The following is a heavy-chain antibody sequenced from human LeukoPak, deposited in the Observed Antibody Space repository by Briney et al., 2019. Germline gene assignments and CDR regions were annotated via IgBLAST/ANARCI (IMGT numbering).Heavy chain of an antibody. Sequence: SETLSLTCTVSGGPISSYYWSWIRQPPGKGLEWIGYIYYSGSTNYNPSLKSRVTISVYTSENQFSVKLSSVTAADTAVYYCARLKYYYDSSGYRAEYFQHWGQGTLVTVSS. CDR3: ARLKYYYDSSGYRAEYFQH. J-gene: IGHJ1*01. CDR1: GGPISSYY. D-gene: IGHD3-22*01. CDR2: IYYSGST. V-gene: IGHV4-59*01.